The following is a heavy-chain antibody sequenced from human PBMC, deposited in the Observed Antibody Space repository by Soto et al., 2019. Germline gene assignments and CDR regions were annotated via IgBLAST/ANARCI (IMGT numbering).Heavy chain of an antibody. D-gene: IGHD5-18*01. J-gene: IGHJ4*02. CDR2: IYYSGST. Sequence: PSETLSLTCTVSGGSISSYYWSWIRQPPGKGLEWIGYIYYSGSTNYNPSLKSRVTISVDTSKNQFSLKLSSVTAADTAVYYCARVYSYGHAPFDYWGQGTLVTVSS. CDR1: GGSISSYY. V-gene: IGHV4-59*01. CDR3: ARVYSYGHAPFDY.